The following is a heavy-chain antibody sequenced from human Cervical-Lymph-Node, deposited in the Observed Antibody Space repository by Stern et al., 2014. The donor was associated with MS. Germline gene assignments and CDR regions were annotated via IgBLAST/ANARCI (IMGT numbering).Heavy chain of an antibody. D-gene: IGHD6-13*01. CDR1: GFTFSSYG. CDR2: IWYDGSNK. CDR3: ARSSSPSPYYYYGMDV. J-gene: IGHJ6*02. V-gene: IGHV3-33*01. Sequence: VQLVESGGGVVQPGRSLRLSCAASGFTFSSYGMHWVRQAPGKGLEWVAVIWYDGSNKYYEDSVKGRFTISRDNSKNTLYLQMNSLRAEDTAVYYCARSSSPSPYYYYGMDVWGQGTTVTVSS.